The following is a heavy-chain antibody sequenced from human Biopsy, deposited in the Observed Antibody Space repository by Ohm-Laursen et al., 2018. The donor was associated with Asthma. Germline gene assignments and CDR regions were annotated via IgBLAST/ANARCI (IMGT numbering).Heavy chain of an antibody. Sequence: SLRLSCTASGSTFSSYAMSWVRQAPGKGLEWVSAISGSGGSTYYAGSVKGRFTISRDKSKNTLYMQMNSLRAEDTAVYYCAKDVGWELPQCCFDYWGQGTLVTVSS. V-gene: IGHV3-23*01. CDR3: AKDVGWELPQCCFDY. D-gene: IGHD1-26*01. CDR2: ISGSGGST. J-gene: IGHJ4*02. CDR1: GSTFSSYA.